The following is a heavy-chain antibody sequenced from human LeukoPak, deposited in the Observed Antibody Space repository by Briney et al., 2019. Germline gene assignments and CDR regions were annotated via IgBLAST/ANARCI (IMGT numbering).Heavy chain of an antibody. CDR3: ARRSPAYYYDSSGIDY. Sequence: GGSLRLSCAASGFAFSDYYMSWVRQAPGKGLEWLSYISISGDIIYYADSVRGRITVSRDNAKNTLYLQMNSLRAEDTAVYYCARRSPAYYYDSSGIDYWGQGTLVTVSS. D-gene: IGHD3-22*01. CDR2: ISISGDII. V-gene: IGHV3-11*04. J-gene: IGHJ4*02. CDR1: GFAFSDYY.